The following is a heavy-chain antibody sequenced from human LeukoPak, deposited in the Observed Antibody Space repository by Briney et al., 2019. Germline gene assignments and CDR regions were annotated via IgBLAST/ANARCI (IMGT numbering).Heavy chain of an antibody. CDR1: GFTFSSYA. CDR2: ISGSGGST. CDR3: AKVYSSGWLYYFDY. J-gene: IGHJ4*02. Sequence: GGSLRLSRAASGFTFSSYAMSWVRQAPGKGLEWVSAISGSGGSTYYADSVKGRFTISRDNSKNPLYLQMNSLRAEDTAVYYCAKVYSSGWLYYFDYWGQGTLVTVSS. V-gene: IGHV3-23*01. D-gene: IGHD6-19*01.